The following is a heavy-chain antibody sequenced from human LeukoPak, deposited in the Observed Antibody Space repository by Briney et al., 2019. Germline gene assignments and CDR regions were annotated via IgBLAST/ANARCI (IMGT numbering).Heavy chain of an antibody. CDR2: IYYSGST. V-gene: IGHV4-30-4*01. CDR3: ARGPADYYYYGMGV. J-gene: IGHJ6*04. CDR1: GGSISSGDYY. Sequence: PSETLSLTCTVSGGSISSGDYYWSWIRQPPGKGLEGIGYIYYSGSTYYNPSLKSPVTISVDTSKNQFSLKLSSVTAADTAVYYCARGPADYYYYGMGVWGKGTTVTVSS.